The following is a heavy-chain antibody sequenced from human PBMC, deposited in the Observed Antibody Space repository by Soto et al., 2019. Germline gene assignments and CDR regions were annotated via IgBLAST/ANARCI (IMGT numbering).Heavy chain of an antibody. D-gene: IGHD3-22*01. CDR2: IYHSGST. CDR3: ARGRSGYYENWFDP. J-gene: IGHJ5*02. Sequence: PSETLSLTCAVSGGSISSGGYSWSWIRQPPGKGLEWIGYIYHSGSTYYNPSLKSRVTISVDRSKNQFSLKLSSVTAADTAVYYCARGRSGYYENWFDPWGQGTLVTVS. V-gene: IGHV4-30-2*01. CDR1: GGSISSGGYS.